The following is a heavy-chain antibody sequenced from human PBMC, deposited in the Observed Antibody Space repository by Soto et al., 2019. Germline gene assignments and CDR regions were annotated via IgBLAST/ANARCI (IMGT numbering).Heavy chain of an antibody. CDR1: GFTFSSYG. V-gene: IGHV3-30*18. J-gene: IGHJ4*02. CDR2: ISYAGSNK. CDR3: AKSVPYGDYGAFDY. Sequence: QVQLVESGGGVVQPGRSLRLSCAASGFTFSSYGMHWVRQAPGKGLEWVPAISYAGSNKYYADSVKGRFTISRDNSKNTLYLQMNSLRAEDTAVYYGAKSVPYGDYGAFDYWGQGNLVTVAS. D-gene: IGHD4-17*01.